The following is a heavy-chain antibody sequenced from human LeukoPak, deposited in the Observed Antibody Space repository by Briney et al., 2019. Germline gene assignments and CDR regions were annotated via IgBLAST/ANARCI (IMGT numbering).Heavy chain of an antibody. CDR1: GFTFSSYA. D-gene: IGHD3-10*01. J-gene: IGHJ4*02. Sequence: GGSLRLSCAASGFTFSSYAMSWVRQAPGKGLEWVSAISGSGGSTYYADSVKGRFTISRDNAKNSLYLQMNSLRAEDTAVYYCARPLWFAVGGVDYWGQGTLVTVSS. CDR3: ARPLWFAVGGVDY. CDR2: ISGSGGST. V-gene: IGHV3-23*01.